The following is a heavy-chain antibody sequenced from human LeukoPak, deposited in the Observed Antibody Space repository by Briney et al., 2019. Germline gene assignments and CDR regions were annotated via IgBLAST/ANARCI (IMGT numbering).Heavy chain of an antibody. V-gene: IGHV1-46*01. Sequence: GASVKVSCKASGYTFTSYYMHWVRQAPGQGLEWMGIINPGGGSTSYAQKFQGRVTMTRDTSTSTVYMELSSLRSEDTAVYYCATDRVVGATTIDYWGQGTLVTVSS. D-gene: IGHD1-26*01. CDR3: ATDRVVGATTIDY. CDR1: GYTFTSYY. CDR2: INPGGGST. J-gene: IGHJ4*02.